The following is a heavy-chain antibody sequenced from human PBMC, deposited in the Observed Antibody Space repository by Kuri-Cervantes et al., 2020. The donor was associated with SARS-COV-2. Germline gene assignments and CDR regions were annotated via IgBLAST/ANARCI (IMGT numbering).Heavy chain of an antibody. D-gene: IGHD5-18*01. J-gene: IGHJ4*02. CDR3: ARGYSLIDY. V-gene: IGHV4-59*01. Sequence: SETLSLTCTVSGGSISSYYWSWIRQPPGKGLEWIGYIYYSGSTNYNLSIRSRVTISVDTSKNQFSLKLSSVTAADTAVYYCARGYSLIDYWGQGTLVTVSS. CDR1: GGSISSYY. CDR2: IYYSGST.